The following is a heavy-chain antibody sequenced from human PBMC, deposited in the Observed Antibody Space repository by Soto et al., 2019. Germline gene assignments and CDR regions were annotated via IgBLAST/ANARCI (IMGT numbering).Heavy chain of an antibody. CDR1: GFSLNTGGVG. J-gene: IGHJ6*02. V-gene: IGHV2-5*02. CDR3: VRNWRYYGGDYYYGMDA. D-gene: IGHD3-10*01. Sequence: SGPTLVNPTQTLTLTCTFSGFSLNTGGVGVGWVRQPRGKAMEWLALIYWDDDERYRPSLRSRLNITKDTINNQVVLTMTNMDPEDTATYYCVRNWRYYGGDYYYGMDAWGQGTTVTVSS. CDR2: IYWDDDE.